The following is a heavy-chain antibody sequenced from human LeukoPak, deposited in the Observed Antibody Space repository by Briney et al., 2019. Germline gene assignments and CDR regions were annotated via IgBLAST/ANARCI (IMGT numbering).Heavy chain of an antibody. V-gene: IGHV4-59*01. CDR3: ARASGYSYGYALGY. CDR2: IYYSGST. J-gene: IGHJ4*02. CDR1: GGSISSYY. Sequence: SETLSLTCTVSGGSISSYYWSWIRQPPGKGLEWIGYIYYSGSTNYNPSLKSRITISVDTSKNQFSLKLSSVTAADTAVYYCARASGYSYGYALGYWGQGTLVTVSS. D-gene: IGHD5-18*01.